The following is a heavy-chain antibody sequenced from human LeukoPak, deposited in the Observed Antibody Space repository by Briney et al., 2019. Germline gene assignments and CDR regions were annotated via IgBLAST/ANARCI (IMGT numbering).Heavy chain of an antibody. J-gene: IGHJ4*02. CDR1: GFTFRSYG. D-gene: IGHD4-17*01. CDR3: ARADYGDYGRGYYFDY. V-gene: IGHV3-30*03. CDR2: TSYDGTNK. Sequence: GGSLRLSCAASGFTFRSYGMHWVRQAPGKGLDWVAVTSYDGTNKYYADSVKGRFTISRDNAKNSLYLQMNSLRAEDTAVYYCARADYGDYGRGYYFDYWGQGTLVTVSS.